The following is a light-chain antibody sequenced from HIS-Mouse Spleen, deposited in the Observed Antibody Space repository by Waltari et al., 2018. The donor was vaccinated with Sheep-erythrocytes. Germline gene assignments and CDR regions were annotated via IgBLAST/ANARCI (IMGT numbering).Light chain of an antibody. J-gene: IGLJ3*02. CDR2: YDD. CDR3: AAWDDSLNGWV. V-gene: IGLV1-36*01. Sequence: QSVLTQPPSVSEAPRQRVTIPCSGSSSNIRNNADNCYQQPPGKAPKLLIYYDDLLPSGVSDRFSGSKSGTSASLAISGLQSEDEADYYCAAWDDSLNGWVFGGGTKLTVL. CDR1: SSNIRNNA.